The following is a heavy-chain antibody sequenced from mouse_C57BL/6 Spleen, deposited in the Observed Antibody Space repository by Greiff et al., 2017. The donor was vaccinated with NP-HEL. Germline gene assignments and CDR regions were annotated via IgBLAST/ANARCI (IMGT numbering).Heavy chain of an antibody. D-gene: IGHD2-3*01. CDR2: IDPSDSET. V-gene: IGHV1-52*01. Sequence: VQLQQPGAELVRPGSSVKLSCKASGYTFTSYWMHWVKQRPIQGLEWIGNIDPSDSETHYNQKFKDKATLTVDKSSSTAYMQLSSLTSEDSAVYYCARSIGGYYDYWGQGTTLTVSS. J-gene: IGHJ2*01. CDR1: GYTFTSYW. CDR3: ARSIGGYYDY.